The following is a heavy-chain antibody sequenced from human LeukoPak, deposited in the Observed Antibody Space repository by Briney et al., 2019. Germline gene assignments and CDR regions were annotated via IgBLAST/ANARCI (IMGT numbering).Heavy chain of an antibody. CDR3: ARDKVVPAAIDLYYMDV. CDR2: IYTSGST. V-gene: IGHV4-61*02. CDR1: GGSISSGGYY. J-gene: IGHJ6*03. Sequence: SETLSLTCTVSGGSISSGGYYWSWIRQPAGKGLEWIGRIYTSGSTNYNPSLKSRVTMSVDTSKNQFSLKLSSVTAADTAVYYCARDKVVPAAIDLYYMDVWGKGTTVTVSS. D-gene: IGHD2-2*01.